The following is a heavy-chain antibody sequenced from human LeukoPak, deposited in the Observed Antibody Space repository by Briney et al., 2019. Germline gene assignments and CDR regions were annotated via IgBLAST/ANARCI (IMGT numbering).Heavy chain of an antibody. J-gene: IGHJ4*02. D-gene: IGHD4-17*01. CDR3: AKVAGLYGDYGSFDY. CDR2: VYSNNST. CDR1: GFTVSRNY. V-gene: IGHV3-53*01. Sequence: PGGSLRLSCAASGFTVSRNYMTWVRQAPGKGLEWVSVVYSNNSTYYADSVKGRFTISRDNSKNTLYLQMNSLRAEDTAVYYCAKVAGLYGDYGSFDYWGQGTLVTVSS.